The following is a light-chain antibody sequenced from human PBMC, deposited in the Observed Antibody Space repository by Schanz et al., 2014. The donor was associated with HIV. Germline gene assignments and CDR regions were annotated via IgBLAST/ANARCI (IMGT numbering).Light chain of an antibody. CDR3: GTWDSSLSAVV. CDR2: NDN. J-gene: IGLJ2*01. CDR1: SSNIGSNY. Sequence: QSVLTQPPSASGTPGQRVTISCSGSSSNIGSNYVCWYQQLPGTAPKLLIYNDNRRPSGIPDRFSGSKSGTSATLGITGLQTGDEADYYCGTWDSSLSAVVFGGGTKLTVL. V-gene: IGLV1-51*02.